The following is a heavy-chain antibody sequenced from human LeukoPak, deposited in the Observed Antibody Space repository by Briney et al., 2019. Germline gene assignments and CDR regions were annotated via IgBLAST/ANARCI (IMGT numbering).Heavy chain of an antibody. V-gene: IGHV1-46*03. CDR3: DRGAEGLLWFGELSPHVDY. J-gene: IGHJ4*02. CDR1: GYTFTSYY. Sequence: ASVKVSCKASGYTFTSYYMHWVRQAPGQGLEWMGIINPSGGSTSYAQKFQGRVTMARDTSTSTVYMELSSLRSEDTAVYYCDRGAEGLLWFGELSPHVDYWGQGTLVTVSS. D-gene: IGHD3-10*01. CDR2: INPSGGST.